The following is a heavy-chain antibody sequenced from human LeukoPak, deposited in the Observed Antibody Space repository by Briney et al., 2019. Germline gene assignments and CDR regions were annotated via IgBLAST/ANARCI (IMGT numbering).Heavy chain of an antibody. CDR3: ASRSGRQWLPYFDY. Sequence: TGGSLRLSCAASGFTFSSYGMTWVRQAPGKGLEWVGFIRSKAYGGTTEYAASVKGRFTVSRDDSKSIAYLQMNSLKTEDTAVYHCASRSGRQWLPYFDYWGQGTLVTVSS. J-gene: IGHJ4*02. V-gene: IGHV3-49*04. D-gene: IGHD1-26*01. CDR1: GFTFSSYG. CDR2: IRSKAYGGTT.